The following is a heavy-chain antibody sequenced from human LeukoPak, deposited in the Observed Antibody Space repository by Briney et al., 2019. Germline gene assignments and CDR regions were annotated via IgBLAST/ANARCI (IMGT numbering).Heavy chain of an antibody. Sequence: ASVKVSCKASGYTFTSYYMHWVRQAPGQGLEWMGIINPSGGSTSYAQKFQGRVTMTRDTSKNQFSLKLSSVTAADTAVYYCAIGRAYGEGAYWGQGTLVTVSS. J-gene: IGHJ4*02. CDR1: GYTFTSYY. CDR3: AIGRAYGEGAY. CDR2: INPSGGST. D-gene: IGHD4-17*01. V-gene: IGHV1-46*01.